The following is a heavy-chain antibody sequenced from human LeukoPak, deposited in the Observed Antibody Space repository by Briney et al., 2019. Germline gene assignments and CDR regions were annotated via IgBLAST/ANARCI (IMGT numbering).Heavy chain of an antibody. Sequence: GASVKVSCKASGGTFSSYAIIWVRQAPGQGLEWMGGIIPILGTANYAQKFQGRVTITADKSTSTAYMELSSLRSEDTAVYYCARSIVVVVAATHYYYGMDVWGKGTTVTVSS. CDR1: GGTFSSYA. V-gene: IGHV1-69*06. J-gene: IGHJ6*04. CDR3: ARSIVVVVAATHYYYGMDV. CDR2: IIPILGTA. D-gene: IGHD2-15*01.